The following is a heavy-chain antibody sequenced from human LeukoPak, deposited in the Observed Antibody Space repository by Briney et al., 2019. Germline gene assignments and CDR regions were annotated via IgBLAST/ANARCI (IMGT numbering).Heavy chain of an antibody. CDR1: GGSISSYY. D-gene: IGHD6-6*01. J-gene: IGHJ5*02. CDR2: INHSGST. Sequence: SETLSLTCTVSGGSISSYYWSWIRQPPGKGLEWIGEINHSGSTNYNPSLESRVTISVDTSKNQFSLKLSSVTAADTAVYYCVRGGIPVRLLNWFDPWGQGILVTVSS. V-gene: IGHV4-34*01. CDR3: VRGGIPVRLLNWFDP.